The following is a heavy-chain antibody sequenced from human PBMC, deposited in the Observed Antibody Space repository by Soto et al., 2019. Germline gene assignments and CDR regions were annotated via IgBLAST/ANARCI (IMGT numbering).Heavy chain of an antibody. Sequence: GGSLRLSCAASGFTFSSYAMHWVRQAPGKGLEYVSAISSNGGSTYYANSVKGRFTISRDNSKNTLYLQMGSLRAEDMAVYYCARDPIYPGIAVAGYFDYWGQGTLVTVSS. CDR3: ARDPIYPGIAVAGYFDY. D-gene: IGHD6-19*01. V-gene: IGHV3-64*01. CDR1: GFTFSSYA. J-gene: IGHJ4*02. CDR2: ISSNGGST.